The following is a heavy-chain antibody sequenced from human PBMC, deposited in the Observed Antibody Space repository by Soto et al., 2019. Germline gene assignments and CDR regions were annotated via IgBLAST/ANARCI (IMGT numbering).Heavy chain of an antibody. CDR2: IYPGDSNT. CDR3: ARHAFDFWSGHPNPRYYYGMDV. V-gene: IGHV5-51*01. J-gene: IGHJ6*02. D-gene: IGHD3-3*01. CDR1: GYSFTSYW. Sequence: GESLKISCKGSGYSFTSYWIGWVRQMPGKGLEWMGIIYPGDSNTRYSPSLQGQVTISVDKSISTAYLQWSSLKATDTAMYYCARHAFDFWSGHPNPRYYYGMDVWGQGTTVTVSS.